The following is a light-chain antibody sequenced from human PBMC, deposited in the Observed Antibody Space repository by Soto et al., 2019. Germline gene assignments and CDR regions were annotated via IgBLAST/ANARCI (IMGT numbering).Light chain of an antibody. CDR1: QSVSSK. J-gene: IGKJ5*01. CDR3: QQYNNWPPIT. Sequence: EIVMSQSPATLSVSPGERATLSCRASQSVSSKLAWYQQKPGQAPRLLIYGASTRATGIPARFSGSGSGTEFSLTISSLQSEDFAVYYCQQYNNWPPITFGQGTRLEIK. V-gene: IGKV3-15*01. CDR2: GAS.